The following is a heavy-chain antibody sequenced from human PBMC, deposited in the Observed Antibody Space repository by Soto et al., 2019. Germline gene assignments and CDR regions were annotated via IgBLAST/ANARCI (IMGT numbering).Heavy chain of an antibody. D-gene: IGHD3-9*01. V-gene: IGHV3-48*03. J-gene: IGHJ4*02. CDR1: VLTFSRFE. CDR3: ATRSTDYYFY. CDR2: ISRGATTT. Sequence: HPWWSLRLSCSVSVLTFSRFEMDWFRQAAGKGPEWISYISRGATTTYYADSVRGRFTISRDDAENSVFLQMDSLRVEDTAIYFCATRSTDYYFYWGQGTLVTVSS.